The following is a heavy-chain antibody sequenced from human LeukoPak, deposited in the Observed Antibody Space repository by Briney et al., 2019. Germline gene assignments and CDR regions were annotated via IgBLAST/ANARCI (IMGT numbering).Heavy chain of an antibody. CDR3: AKDGDSNYPVDY. CDR1: GGSISSGSYY. D-gene: IGHD4-11*01. Sequence: TSETLSLTCTVSGGSISSGSYYWGWIRQPPGKGLEWIGSIYYTGSIYYNPSLKSRVSTSVDTSKNQFSLKLSSVTAEDTAVYYCAKDGDSNYPVDYWGQGTLVTVSS. J-gene: IGHJ4*02. CDR2: IYYTGSI. V-gene: IGHV4-39*07.